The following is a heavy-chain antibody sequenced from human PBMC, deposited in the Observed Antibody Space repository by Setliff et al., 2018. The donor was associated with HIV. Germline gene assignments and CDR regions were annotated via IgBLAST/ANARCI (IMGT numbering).Heavy chain of an antibody. CDR1: GYILSAYY. J-gene: IGHJ3*02. CDR2: INPNSGGT. CDR3: AGGKGNSGTYRFLFGSPNEIDAFEI. D-gene: IGHD3-10*01. V-gene: IGHV1-2*02. Sequence: ASVMVSCKAPGYILSAYYMHWVRQAPGQGLEWMGWINPNSGGTNYAQKFQGRVTLTRDTSISTDYMELSRLTSDDTAVYYCAGGKGNSGTYRFLFGSPNEIDAFEIWGLGTMVTVSS.